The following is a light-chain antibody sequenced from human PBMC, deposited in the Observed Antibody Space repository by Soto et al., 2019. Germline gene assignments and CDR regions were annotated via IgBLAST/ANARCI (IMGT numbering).Light chain of an antibody. J-gene: IGKJ2*01. CDR3: QQYNNWPPYT. Sequence: ETMMTQSPGTLSVSPGERATLSCRASQSVRSNLAWYQQKPGQAPRLLIYGASTRATGIPARFSGSGSGTEFTLTISSLQCEDFAVYYCQQYNNWPPYTFGQGTNLEIK. V-gene: IGKV3-15*01. CDR2: GAS. CDR1: QSVRSN.